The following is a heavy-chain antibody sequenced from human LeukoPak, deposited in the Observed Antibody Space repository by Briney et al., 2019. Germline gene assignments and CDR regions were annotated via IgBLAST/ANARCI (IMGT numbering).Heavy chain of an antibody. D-gene: IGHD3-3*01. CDR2: VYYSGST. CDR1: GDFITAYY. V-gene: IGHV4-59*01. Sequence: SETLSLTCTVSGDFITAYYWSWIRQPPGKGLEWIGYVYYSGSTEYNPSLRSRVTISLEMSKHQFSLNLTSVTAADTAVYYCARLGRFLEWLMSAAFDIWGQGTMVTVSS. CDR3: ARLGRFLEWLMSAAFDI. J-gene: IGHJ3*02.